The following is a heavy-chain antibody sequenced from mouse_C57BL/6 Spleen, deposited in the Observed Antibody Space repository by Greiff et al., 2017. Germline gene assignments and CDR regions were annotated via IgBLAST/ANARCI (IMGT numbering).Heavy chain of an antibody. CDR1: GYTFTDYN. Sequence: VQLQQSGPELVKPGASVKIPCKASGYTFTDYNMAWVKQRHGTSLEWIGDINPNNGGTIYNQKFKGKATLPVEKSSSTAYMELRSLTSEDTSVYYCARKTTKGYFDVWGTGTTVTVSS. CDR3: ARKTTKGYFDV. D-gene: IGHD1-1*01. V-gene: IGHV1-18*01. J-gene: IGHJ1*03. CDR2: INPNNGGT.